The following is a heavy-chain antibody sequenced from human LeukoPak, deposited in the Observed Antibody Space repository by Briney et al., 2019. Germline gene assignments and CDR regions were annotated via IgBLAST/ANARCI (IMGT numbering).Heavy chain of an antibody. J-gene: IGHJ4*02. CDR1: GFTFSSYA. CDR3: AKFIYLAKLRCQDY. Sequence: GGSLRLSCAASGFTFSSYAMSWVRQAPRKGLEWVSAISGSGGSTYYADSVKGRFTISRDNSKNTLYLQMNSLRAEDTAVYYCAKFIYLAKLRCQDYWGQGTLVTVSS. CDR2: ISGSGGST. D-gene: IGHD4-17*01. V-gene: IGHV3-23*01.